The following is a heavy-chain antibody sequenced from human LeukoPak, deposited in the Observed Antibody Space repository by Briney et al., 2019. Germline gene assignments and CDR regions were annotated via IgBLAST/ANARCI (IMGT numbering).Heavy chain of an antibody. CDR2: IHYNGNT. V-gene: IGHV4-59*08. CDR1: GGSISNYY. J-gene: IGHJ4*02. Sequence: SETLSLTCTVSGGSISNYYWSWIRQPPGQGLEWIGYIHYNGNTNYNPSLKSRVTISVDTSKNQFSLRLTSVTAADTAVYYCARHSRTYYDFGYWGQGTLVTVAS. D-gene: IGHD1-26*01. CDR3: ARHSRTYYDFGY.